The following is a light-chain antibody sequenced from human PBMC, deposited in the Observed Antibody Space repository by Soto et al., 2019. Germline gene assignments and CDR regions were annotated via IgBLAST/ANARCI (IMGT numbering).Light chain of an antibody. CDR1: QNIRGW. CDR3: QQYNNSYT. J-gene: IGKJ2*01. V-gene: IGKV1-5*01. CDR2: EAS. Sequence: DIQMTQSPSTLSAFVGDRVTITCRASQNIRGWLAWYQQRPGKAPDLLIFEASRLEGGVPSRFSGSGSGTEFTLTIDSLQPDDFATYYCQQYNNSYTFGQGTKLDIK.